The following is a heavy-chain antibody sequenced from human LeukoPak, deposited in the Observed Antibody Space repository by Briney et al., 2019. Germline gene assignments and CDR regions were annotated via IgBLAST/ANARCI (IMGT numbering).Heavy chain of an antibody. J-gene: IGHJ2*01. CDR3: ARGYCSGGNCYYFDL. CDR2: FYYSGST. Sequence: SETLSLTCTVYGDSISSFYWNWIRQPPRQGLEWIGYFYYSGSTNYNPSLKIRVTISVDTSKNQISLKLSSVTAADTAMYYCARGYCSGGNCYYFDLWGRGTLVTVSS. D-gene: IGHD2-15*01. CDR1: GDSISSFY. V-gene: IGHV4-59*01.